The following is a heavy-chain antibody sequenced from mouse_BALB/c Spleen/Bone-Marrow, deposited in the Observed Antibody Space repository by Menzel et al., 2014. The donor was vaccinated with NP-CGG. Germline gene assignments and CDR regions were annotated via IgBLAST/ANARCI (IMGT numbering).Heavy chain of an antibody. D-gene: IGHD1-1*02. V-gene: IGHV1-18*01. CDR1: GYTFTDYT. Sequence: VQLQQSGPELVMPGTSVKISCKTSGYTFTDYTIYWVKQSHGKSLEWIGRINPKNGGTNYNQKFKDKATLTLDNSSSTAYMELRSLTSEDSAVYYCARGLWYYWGQGTMLTVSS. CDR3: ARGLWYY. CDR2: INPKNGGT. J-gene: IGHJ2*01.